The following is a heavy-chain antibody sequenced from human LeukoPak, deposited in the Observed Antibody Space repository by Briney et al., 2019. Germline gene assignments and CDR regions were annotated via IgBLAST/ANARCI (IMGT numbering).Heavy chain of an antibody. V-gene: IGHV4-61*01. D-gene: IGHD2-15*01. Sequence: SETLSLTCTVSGGSISSSNYYWSWIRQPPGKGLEWIGYIYYSGSTNYNPSLKSRVTISVDTSKNQFSLKLSSVTAADTAVYYCARDHCSGGSCYPDYWGQGTLVTVSS. CDR2: IYYSGST. J-gene: IGHJ4*02. CDR3: ARDHCSGGSCYPDY. CDR1: GGSISSSNYY.